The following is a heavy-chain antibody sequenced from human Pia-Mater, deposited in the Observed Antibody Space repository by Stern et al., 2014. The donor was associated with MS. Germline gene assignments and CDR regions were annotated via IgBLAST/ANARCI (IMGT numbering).Heavy chain of an antibody. J-gene: IGHJ4*02. CDR1: GGSISSSSYY. Sequence: QVQLQESGPGLVKPSETLSLTCTVSGGSISSSSYYWGWIRQPPGKGLEWIGSIYYSGSTYSNPSLKSRVTLSVGKSKNHFSMTLSSVTAADTAVYYCARHGQWLVRNWGQGTLVTVSS. CDR3: ARHGQWLVRN. D-gene: IGHD6-19*01. V-gene: IGHV4-39*01. CDR2: IYYSGST.